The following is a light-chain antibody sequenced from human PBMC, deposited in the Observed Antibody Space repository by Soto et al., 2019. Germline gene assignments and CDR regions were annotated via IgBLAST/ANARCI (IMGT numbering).Light chain of an antibody. CDR1: SSDVGGYNY. V-gene: IGLV2-8*01. CDR2: EVS. Sequence: QSALTQPPSASGSPGQSVTISRTGTSSDVGGYNYVSWYQQHPGKAPKLMIYEVSERPSGVPDRFSGSKSSNTASLTVSGLQAEDEADYYCSSYAGSNNFVFGTGTKVTVL. CDR3: SSYAGSNNFV. J-gene: IGLJ1*01.